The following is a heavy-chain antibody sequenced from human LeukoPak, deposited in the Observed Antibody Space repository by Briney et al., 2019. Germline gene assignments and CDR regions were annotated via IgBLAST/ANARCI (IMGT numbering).Heavy chain of an antibody. V-gene: IGHV1-18*01. D-gene: IGHD3-22*01. J-gene: IGHJ4*02. Sequence: ASVKVSCKASGYTFTSYGISWVRQAPGQGLEWMGWISAYNGNTNYAQKLQGRVTMTTDTSTSTAYMELRSLRSDDTAVYYCARVGGGCYYDSSGCWEDYWGQGTLVTVSS. CDR1: GYTFTSYG. CDR2: ISAYNGNT. CDR3: ARVGGGCYYDSSGCWEDY.